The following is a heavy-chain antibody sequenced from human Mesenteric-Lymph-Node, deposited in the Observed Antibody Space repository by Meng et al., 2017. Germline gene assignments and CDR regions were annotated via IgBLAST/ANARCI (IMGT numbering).Heavy chain of an antibody. J-gene: IGHJ4*02. V-gene: IGHV4-34*01. Sequence: QAQLQQWGAGLLKPSATLSRTCAVYGGSFSGYYWSWIRQPPGKGLEWIGEINHSGSTNYNPSLKSRVTISVDTSKNQFSLKLSSVTAADTAVYYCARLGSSGLGRDYWGQGTLVTVSS. CDR2: INHSGST. CDR1: GGSFSGYY. CDR3: ARLGSSGLGRDY. D-gene: IGHD3-10*01.